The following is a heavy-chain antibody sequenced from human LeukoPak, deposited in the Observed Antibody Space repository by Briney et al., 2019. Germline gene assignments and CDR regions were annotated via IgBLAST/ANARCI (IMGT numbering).Heavy chain of an antibody. V-gene: IGHV1-8*03. Sequence: ASVKVSCKASGYTFTGYYMHWVRQATGQGLEWMGWMNPNSGNTGYAQKFQGRVTITRNTSISTAYMELSSLRSEDTAVYYCARGGTYYYYMDVWGKGTTVTVSS. J-gene: IGHJ6*03. CDR2: MNPNSGNT. D-gene: IGHD1-1*01. CDR1: GYTFTGYY. CDR3: ARGGTYYYYMDV.